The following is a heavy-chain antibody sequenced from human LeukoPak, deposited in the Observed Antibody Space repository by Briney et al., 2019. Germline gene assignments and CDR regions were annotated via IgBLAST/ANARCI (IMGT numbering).Heavy chain of an antibody. CDR2: INHSGST. D-gene: IGHD7-27*01. Sequence: PSEALSLTCAVYGGSFSGYYWSWIRQPPGKGLEWIGEINHSGSTNYNPSLKSRVTISVDTSKNQFSLKLSSVTAADTAVYYCARAAPILGDYWGQGTLVTVSS. CDR1: GGSFSGYY. J-gene: IGHJ4*02. CDR3: ARAAPILGDY. V-gene: IGHV4-34*01.